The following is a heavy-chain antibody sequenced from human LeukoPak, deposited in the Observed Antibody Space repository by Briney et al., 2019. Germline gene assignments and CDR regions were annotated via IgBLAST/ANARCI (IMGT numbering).Heavy chain of an antibody. Sequence: GGSLRLSCAASGFTFSSYAMSWVRQAPGKGLEWVANIKQDGSEKYYVDSVKGRFTISRDNAKNSLYLQMNSLRAEDTAVYYCARDRYYDILRYFDYWGQGTLVTVSS. J-gene: IGHJ4*02. CDR2: IKQDGSEK. D-gene: IGHD3-9*01. CDR1: GFTFSSYA. V-gene: IGHV3-7*01. CDR3: ARDRYYDILRYFDY.